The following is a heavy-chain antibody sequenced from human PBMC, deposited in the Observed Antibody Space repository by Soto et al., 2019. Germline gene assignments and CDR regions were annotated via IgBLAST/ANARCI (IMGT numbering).Heavy chain of an antibody. J-gene: IGHJ4*02. CDR2: ISYDGSNK. CDR1: GFTFSSYA. CDR3: ARDPIVGATRYYFDY. D-gene: IGHD1-26*01. V-gene: IGHV3-30-3*01. Sequence: SGGSLRLYCAASGFTFSSYAMHWVRQAPCKGLEWVAVISYDGSNKYYADSVKGRFTISRDNSKNTLYLQMNSLRAEDTAVYYCARDPIVGATRYYFDYWGQGTLVTVSS.